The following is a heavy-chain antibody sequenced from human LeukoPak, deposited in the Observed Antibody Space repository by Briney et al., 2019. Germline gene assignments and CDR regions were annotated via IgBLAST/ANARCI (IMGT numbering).Heavy chain of an antibody. Sequence: GASLKASCKASGYTFTGYYMHWVRQAPGQGLEWMGWIYHNSGGKYYAYMFQGWVTMTRDTSISTAYMQLSRLRSDDTAVYDCASSGYCSSTSCQTFDYWGQGTLVTVSS. D-gene: IGHD2-2*01. CDR2: IYHNSGGK. J-gene: IGHJ4*02. CDR3: ASSGYCSSTSCQTFDY. CDR1: GYTFTGYY. V-gene: IGHV1-2*04.